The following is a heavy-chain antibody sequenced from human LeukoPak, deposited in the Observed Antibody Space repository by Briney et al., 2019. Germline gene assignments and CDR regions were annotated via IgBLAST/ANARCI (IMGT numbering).Heavy chain of an antibody. CDR1: GYTFTGYY. CDR2: INPTGGST. V-gene: IGHV1-46*01. J-gene: IGHJ4*02. D-gene: IGHD3-9*01. CDR3: ARGYDIFSGYYDFEY. Sequence: ASVKVSCKASGYTFTGYYMHWVRQAPGQGLDWMGVINPTGGSTSYAQKFQGRVTMTRDTSTSTVYMELSSLRSEDTAVYYCARGYDIFSGYYDFEYWGQGTLITVSS.